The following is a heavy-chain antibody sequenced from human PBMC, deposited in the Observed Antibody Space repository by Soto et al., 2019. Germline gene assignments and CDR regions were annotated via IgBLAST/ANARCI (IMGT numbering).Heavy chain of an antibody. J-gene: IGHJ6*02. D-gene: IGHD4-17*01. CDR2: IYYSGST. CDR3: ARGLFNYGYYYYGMDV. CDR1: GGSISSGGYY. Sequence: SETLSLTCTVSGGSISSGGYYWSWIRQHPGKGLEWIGYIYYSGSTYYNPSLKSRVTISVDTSKNQFSLKLSSVTAADTAVYYCARGLFNYGYYYYGMDVWGQGTTVTVSS. V-gene: IGHV4-31*03.